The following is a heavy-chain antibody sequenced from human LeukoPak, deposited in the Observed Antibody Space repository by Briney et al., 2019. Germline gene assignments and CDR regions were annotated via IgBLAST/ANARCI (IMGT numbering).Heavy chain of an antibody. CDR2: ISYDGSNK. CDR3: ALLWFGELPSDY. V-gene: IGHV3-30-3*01. J-gene: IGHJ4*02. CDR1: GFTFSSYA. Sequence: GGSLRLPCAASGFTFSSYAMHWVRQAPGKGLEWVAVISYDGSNKYYADSVKGRFTISRDNSKNTLYLQMNSLRAEDTAVYYCALLWFGELPSDYWGQGTLVTVSS. D-gene: IGHD3-10*01.